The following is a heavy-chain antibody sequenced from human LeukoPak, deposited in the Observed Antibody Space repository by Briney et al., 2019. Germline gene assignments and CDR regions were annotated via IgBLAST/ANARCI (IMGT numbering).Heavy chain of an antibody. V-gene: IGHV3-7*01. J-gene: IGHJ6*02. D-gene: IGHD2-15*01. Sequence: GGSLRLSCEASGFTFSSYWMSWVRQAPGKGLEWVANIKQDGSEKYYVDSVKGRFTISRDNAKNSLYLQMNSLRAEDTAVYYCARDSRVVVVAATRTYYYYGMDVWGQGTTVTVSS. CDR1: GFTFSSYW. CDR2: IKQDGSEK. CDR3: ARDSRVVVVAATRTYYYYGMDV.